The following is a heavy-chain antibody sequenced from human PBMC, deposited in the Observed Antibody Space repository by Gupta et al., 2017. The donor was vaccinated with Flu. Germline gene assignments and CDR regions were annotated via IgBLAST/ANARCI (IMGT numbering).Heavy chain of an antibody. J-gene: IGHJ2*01. CDR1: GFPFSTYW. D-gene: IGHD7-27*01. CDR2: LNTVGRST. V-gene: IGHV3-74*01. CDR3: AREAPETGEWWFNL. Sequence: VQLVESGGGSVQPGGSLTLSCEVSGFPFSTYWMHWVRQAPGKGLVWVSRLNTVGRSTTYADSVKGRFTISRDNAKNMLYLEMNSLRAEDTGVYYCAREAPETGEWWFNLWGRGTLVTVSS.